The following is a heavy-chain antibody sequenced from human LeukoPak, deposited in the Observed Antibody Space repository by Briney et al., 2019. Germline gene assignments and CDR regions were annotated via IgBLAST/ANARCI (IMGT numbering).Heavy chain of an antibody. CDR3: AREKVEIATNLAPDY. J-gene: IGHJ4*02. Sequence: ASVRVSCKASGYTFTGYYMEWVSQARGQGLEWMGWINSDSGGTNYAQKFQGRVTMTRETSINTASTELRRMRSDDSAADYCAREKVEIATNLAPDYWGQGTLVTV. CDR2: INSDSGGT. CDR1: GYTFTGYY. D-gene: IGHD5-24*01. V-gene: IGHV1-2*02.